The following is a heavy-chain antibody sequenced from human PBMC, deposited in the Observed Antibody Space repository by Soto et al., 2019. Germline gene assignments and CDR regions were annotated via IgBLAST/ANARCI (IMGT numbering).Heavy chain of an antibody. CDR1: GFTFSNYE. V-gene: IGHV3-64*01. D-gene: IGHD6-13*01. CDR2: ISNNGAHT. Sequence: AQLVESGGGLVQPGGSLRLSCAASGFTFSNYEMHWVRQAPGKGLEYVSGISNNGAHTDYANSVKGRFTISRDNSENTLYLQMGSLRAEDMALYYCARRGYGSRWPNVYMDVWGKGTTVTVSS. CDR3: ARRGYGSRWPNVYMDV. J-gene: IGHJ6*03.